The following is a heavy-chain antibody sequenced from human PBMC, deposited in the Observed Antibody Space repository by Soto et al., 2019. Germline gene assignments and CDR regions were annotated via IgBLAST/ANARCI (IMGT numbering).Heavy chain of an antibody. CDR1: GYRFTSYW. V-gene: IGHV5-10-1*01. Sequence: LGESLKISCKGSGYRFTSYWIGWVCQKPGKGLEWMGKIDPNDSERNYSPSFQGHVIISADKSISTAYLQWSSLKASDTAMYYCARLGFSLGAFDIWGQGTMVTVSS. CDR3: ARLGFSLGAFDI. J-gene: IGHJ3*02. D-gene: IGHD7-27*01. CDR2: IDPNDSER.